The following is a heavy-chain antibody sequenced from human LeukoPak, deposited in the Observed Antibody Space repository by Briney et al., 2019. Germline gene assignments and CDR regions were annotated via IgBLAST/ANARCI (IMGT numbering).Heavy chain of an antibody. J-gene: IGHJ4*02. D-gene: IGHD3-22*01. Sequence: GASVKVSCKASGYTFTSYGIIWVRQAPGQRLEWMGWISAYNGNTNYAQKLQGRVTMTTDTSTSTAYMELRSLRSDDTAVYYCARAAIRITMIVVDDYWGQGTLVTVSS. CDR1: GYTFTSYG. CDR3: ARAAIRITMIVVDDY. V-gene: IGHV1-18*01. CDR2: ISAYNGNT.